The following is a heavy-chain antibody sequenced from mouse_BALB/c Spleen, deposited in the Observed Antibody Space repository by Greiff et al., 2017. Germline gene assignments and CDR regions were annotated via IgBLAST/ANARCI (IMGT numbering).Heavy chain of an antibody. J-gene: IGHJ4*01. CDR1: GYTFTNYW. CDR3: ARSFSYAMDY. V-gene: IGHV1-63*02. CDR2: IYPGGGYT. Sequence: VHLVESGAELVRPGTSVKISCKASGYTFTNYWLGWVKQRPGHGLEWIGDIYPGGGYTNYNEKFKGKATLTADTSSSTAYMQLSSLTSEDSAVYFCARSFSYAMDYWGQGTSVTVSS.